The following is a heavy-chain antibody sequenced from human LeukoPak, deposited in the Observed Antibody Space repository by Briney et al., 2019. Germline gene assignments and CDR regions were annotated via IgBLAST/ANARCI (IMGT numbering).Heavy chain of an antibody. J-gene: IGHJ4*02. D-gene: IGHD2-21*02. Sequence: EASVKVSCKASGYTFSGYYMHWVRQAPGQGREWVGWINPNSGGTNYAQKFQGRVTMTRDTSISTAYMELSRLLSGDTAVYYCARGKTMVYCGGDCYRFDNWGQGTLVTVSS. CDR2: INPNSGGT. V-gene: IGHV1-2*02. CDR1: GYTFSGYY. CDR3: ARGKTMVYCGGDCYRFDN.